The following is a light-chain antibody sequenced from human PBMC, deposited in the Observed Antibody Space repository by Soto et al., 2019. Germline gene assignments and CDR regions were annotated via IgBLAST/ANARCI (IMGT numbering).Light chain of an antibody. CDR2: GAS. V-gene: IGKV3D-15*01. Sequence: ETVMTQSPATLSVSPGERATLSCRASQSVSSKLAWYQQKPGQAPRLLIYGASTRATGIPARFSGSGSGTEYTLSISSLQSEDSAVYYCQQYNNWPTITFGQGTRLEIK. CDR3: QQYNNWPTIT. J-gene: IGKJ5*01. CDR1: QSVSSK.